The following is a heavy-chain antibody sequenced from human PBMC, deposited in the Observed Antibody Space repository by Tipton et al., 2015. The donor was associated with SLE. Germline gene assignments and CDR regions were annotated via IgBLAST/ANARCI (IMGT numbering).Heavy chain of an antibody. V-gene: IGHV3-23*03. Sequence: SLRLSCAASGFTFISYAMTWVRQAPGKGLEWVSVSYDGVGSGADYAEFVKGRFTISRDIPKNTLYLQMSSLRGEDTALYYCAKDLAVIMTNGVDVWGQGTTVTVSS. CDR1: GFTFISYA. CDR3: AKDLAVIMTNGVDV. J-gene: IGHJ6*02. CDR2: SYDGVGSGA. D-gene: IGHD3-16*01.